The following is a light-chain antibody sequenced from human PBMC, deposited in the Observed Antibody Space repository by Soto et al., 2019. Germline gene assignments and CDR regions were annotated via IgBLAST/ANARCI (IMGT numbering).Light chain of an antibody. CDR2: SNN. CDR1: SSNIGSNT. CDR3: AAWDDSLNGVV. Sequence: QSVLTQPPSASGTPGQRVTISCSGSSSNIGSNTVNWYQQLPVTAPKLLIYSNNQRPSGVPDRFSGSKSGTSASLAISGLQSEAEADYYCAAWDDSLNGVVFGGGTKLTVL. V-gene: IGLV1-44*01. J-gene: IGLJ2*01.